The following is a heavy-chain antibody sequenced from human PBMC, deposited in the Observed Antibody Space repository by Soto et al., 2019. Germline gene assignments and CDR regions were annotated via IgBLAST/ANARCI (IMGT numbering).Heavy chain of an antibody. CDR1: GFTFPTYA. CDR2: IIGNAAST. CDR3: AKGSSDSRPYYFDY. V-gene: IGHV3-23*01. J-gene: IGHJ4*02. D-gene: IGHD3-22*01. Sequence: GGSLRLSCAASGFTFPTYAMNWFRQAPGKGLEWVALIIGNAASTDYADSVKGRFTISRDNSNNMLYLQMNSLRAEDTAIYYCAKGSSDSRPYYFDYWGQGTLVTVSS.